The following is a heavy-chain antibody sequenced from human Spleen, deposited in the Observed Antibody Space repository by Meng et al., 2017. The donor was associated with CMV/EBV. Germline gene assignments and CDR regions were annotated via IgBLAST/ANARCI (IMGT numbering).Heavy chain of an antibody. Sequence: GGSLRSSCAASGFTCDDYAMHWVRQAPGKGLDWFSTVSWDGDSTYYTGSVHGRFAISRDNYKDALYLQMSSLRLEDPAVYYCVKNFGRTRIFFDSWGQGTLVTVSS. V-gene: IGHV3-43D*03. CDR2: VSWDGDST. CDR3: VKNFGRTRIFFDS. CDR1: GFTCDDYA. J-gene: IGHJ4*02. D-gene: IGHD3-3*02.